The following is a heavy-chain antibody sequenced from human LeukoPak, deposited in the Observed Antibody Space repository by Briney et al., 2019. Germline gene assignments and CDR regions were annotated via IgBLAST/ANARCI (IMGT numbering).Heavy chain of an antibody. Sequence: GKSLRLSCAASGFTFDSYGMHWVRQAPGKGLEWVAVISYDGSKKDYADSVKGRFTISRDNSKNAVYLQMNSLRAEDTAVYYCVKDQQLLPPYYYGMDGWGQGATVTVTS. J-gene: IGHJ6*02. D-gene: IGHD6-13*01. V-gene: IGHV3-30*18. CDR1: GFTFDSYG. CDR3: VKDQQLLPPYYYGMDG. CDR2: ISYDGSKK.